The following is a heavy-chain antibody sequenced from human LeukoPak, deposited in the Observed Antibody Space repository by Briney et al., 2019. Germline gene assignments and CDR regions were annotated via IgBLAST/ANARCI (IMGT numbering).Heavy chain of an antibody. CDR1: DVSFSDYH. CDR3: AGSMFRGPYNWFDP. Sequence: PSETLSLTCAVYDVSFSDYHWSWIRQPPGKGLEWLGEIINNGSTNYNPSLKSRVTMSVDTSKSQFSLKMTSVTAADTAVYYCAGSMFRGPYNWFDPWGQGTLVIVSS. V-gene: IGHV4-34*12. J-gene: IGHJ5*02. D-gene: IGHD3-10*01. CDR2: IINNGST.